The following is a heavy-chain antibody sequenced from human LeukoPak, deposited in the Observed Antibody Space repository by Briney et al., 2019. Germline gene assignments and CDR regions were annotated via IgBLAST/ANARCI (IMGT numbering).Heavy chain of an antibody. CDR3: ARDRITTIFGVVD. D-gene: IGHD3-3*01. CDR2: IYSGGST. Sequence: PGGSLRLSCAASGLTVSSNYISWVRQAPGKGLEWVSVIYSGGSTYYADSVKGRFTISRDNSKNTLYLQMNSLRGEDTAVYYCARDRITTIFGVVDWGQGTLVTLS. CDR1: GLTVSSNY. V-gene: IGHV3-53*01. J-gene: IGHJ4*02.